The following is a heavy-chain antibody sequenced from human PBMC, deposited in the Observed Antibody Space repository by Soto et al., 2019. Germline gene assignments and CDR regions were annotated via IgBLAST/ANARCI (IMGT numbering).Heavy chain of an antibody. V-gene: IGHV3-30*18. CDR3: AKDTSKDIVVVTAAIKEWIYYYYYGMDV. CDR2: ISYDGSNK. J-gene: IGHJ6*02. Sequence: GGSLRLSCAASGFTFSSYGMHWVRQAPGKGLEWVAVISYDGSNKYYADSVKGRFTISRDNSKNTLYLQMNSLRAEDTAVYYCAKDTSKDIVVVTAAIKEWIYYYYYGMDVWGQGTTVTVSS. CDR1: GFTFSSYG. D-gene: IGHD2-2*01.